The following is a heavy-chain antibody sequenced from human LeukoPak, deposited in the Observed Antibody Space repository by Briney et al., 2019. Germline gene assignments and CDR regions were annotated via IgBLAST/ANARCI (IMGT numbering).Heavy chain of an antibody. CDR3: ARVMDHWFDP. J-gene: IGHJ5*02. CDR1: GGSISSYY. D-gene: IGHD2-2*03. V-gene: IGHV4-59*01. CDR2: IYYSGST. Sequence: SETLSLTCTVSGGSISSYYWSWIRQPPGKGLEWIGYIYYSGSTNYNPSLESPVTISVDTSKNQFSLKLSSVTAADTAVYYCARVMDHWFDPWGQGTLVTVSS.